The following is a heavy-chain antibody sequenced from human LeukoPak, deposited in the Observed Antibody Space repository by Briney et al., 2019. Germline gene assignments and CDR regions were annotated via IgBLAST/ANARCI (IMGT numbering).Heavy chain of an antibody. CDR2: ISYDGSNK. V-gene: IGHV3-30*18. D-gene: IGHD5-18*01. J-gene: IGHJ6*02. CDR3: AKDHSGGYSYGYEIDYYYGMDV. Sequence: GRSLRLSCAASGFTFSSYGMHWVRQAPGKGLEWVAVISYDGSNKYYADSVKGRFTISRDNSKNTLYLQMNSLRAEDTAVYYCAKDHSGGYSYGYEIDYYYGMDVWGQGTTVTVSS. CDR1: GFTFSSYG.